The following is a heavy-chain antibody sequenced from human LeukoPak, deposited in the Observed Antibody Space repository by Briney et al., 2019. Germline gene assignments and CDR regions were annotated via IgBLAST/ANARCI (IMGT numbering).Heavy chain of an antibody. CDR3: AKGRQEWWTFDALDI. V-gene: IGHV3-30*18. D-gene: IGHD2-8*01. CDR1: GFTFSSYG. J-gene: IGHJ3*02. Sequence: PGGSLRLSCAASGFTFSSYGIHWVRQAPGKRLEWVALISFDGSKKHLADSVKGRFTISRDNSKNTLYLQMNSLIPDDTAVYYCAKGRQEWWTFDALDIWGQETMVTVSS. CDR2: ISFDGSKK.